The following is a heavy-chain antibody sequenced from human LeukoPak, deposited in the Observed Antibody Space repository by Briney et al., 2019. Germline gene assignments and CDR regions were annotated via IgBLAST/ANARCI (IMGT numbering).Heavy chain of an antibody. CDR3: VRDRRYSYGYSGPDY. CDR2: VYHTGNT. CDR1: GYSTSGIFY. V-gene: IGHV4-38-2*02. J-gene: IGHJ4*02. Sequence: SETLSLTCTVSGYSTSGIFYWGWIRQPPGKGLEWIGNVYHTGNTYYNPSLKSRVTMSVDTSKNQFSLKLSSVTAADTAVYYCVRDRRYSYGYSGPDYWGQGTLVTVSS. D-gene: IGHD5-18*01.